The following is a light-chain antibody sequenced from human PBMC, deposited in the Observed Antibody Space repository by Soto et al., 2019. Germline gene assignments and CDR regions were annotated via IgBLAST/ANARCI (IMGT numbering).Light chain of an antibody. CDR3: QQSYNTPPT. CDR1: QSISNY. Sequence: DIQMTQSPSSLSASVGDRVTITCRASQSISNYLNWYQQKPGKAPKLLIYAASSLQSGVPSRISGSGSGTGFTLTISSLQHEDFATYYCQQSYNTPPTFGPGTKVDIK. CDR2: AAS. V-gene: IGKV1-39*01. J-gene: IGKJ3*01.